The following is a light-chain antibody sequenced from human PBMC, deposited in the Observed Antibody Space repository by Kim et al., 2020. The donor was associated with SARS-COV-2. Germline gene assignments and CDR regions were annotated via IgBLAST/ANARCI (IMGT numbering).Light chain of an antibody. V-gene: IGLV2-11*01. CDR3: CSYAGPYSYV. Sequence: QSVSIACTRTSSDVGGYNSVSWYQHPPGKAPKLIIYGVCTRPSGVPDRFSGSKSGNTASLTISGLQAEDEADYYCCSYAGPYSYVFGTGTRVTVL. CDR1: SSDVGGYNS. J-gene: IGLJ1*01. CDR2: GVC.